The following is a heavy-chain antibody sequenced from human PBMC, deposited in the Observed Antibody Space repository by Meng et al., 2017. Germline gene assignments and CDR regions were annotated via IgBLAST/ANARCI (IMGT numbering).Heavy chain of an antibody. CDR3: AHRLAYSTNYNVGWFDP. V-gene: IGHV2-5*02. Sequence: QIPLKGSRPTPVKPTQTLTLTCTFSGFSLTTRGVGVGWIRQPPGKALECLALIYWDNDKRYNPSLKNRLTITKDASRNQVVLTMTNMDPVDTATYFCAHRLAYSTNYNVGWFDPWGQGTLVTVSS. CDR1: GFSLTTRGVG. CDR2: IYWDNDK. J-gene: IGHJ5*02. D-gene: IGHD6-13*01.